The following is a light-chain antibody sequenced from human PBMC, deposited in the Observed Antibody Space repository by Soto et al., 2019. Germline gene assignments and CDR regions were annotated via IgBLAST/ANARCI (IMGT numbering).Light chain of an antibody. CDR3: TSYAGGNNV. CDR1: SSDVGGYNY. Sequence: QSALTQPPSASGSPGQSVTISCTGTSSDVGGYNYVSWYQQHPGKVPKLMVYEVNKRASGVPDRFSGSKSGNTASLTVSGLQAEDVADYYCTSYAGGNNVFGTGTKLTVL. V-gene: IGLV2-8*01. J-gene: IGLJ1*01. CDR2: EVN.